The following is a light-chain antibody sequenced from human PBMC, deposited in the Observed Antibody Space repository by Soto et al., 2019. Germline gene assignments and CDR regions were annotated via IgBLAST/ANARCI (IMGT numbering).Light chain of an antibody. J-gene: IGKJ1*01. CDR3: MQALQTPT. CDR1: QSLLHSNGYNS. V-gene: IGKV2-28*01. CDR2: LGS. Sequence: DIVMTQSPLSLPVTPGEPASISCRSSQSLLHSNGYNSLDWYLQKPGQSPQLLIYLGSNRASGVPDRFSGSGSGTDFTLKISRVEAEDVGVYYCMQALQTPTFGQGTKVEIK.